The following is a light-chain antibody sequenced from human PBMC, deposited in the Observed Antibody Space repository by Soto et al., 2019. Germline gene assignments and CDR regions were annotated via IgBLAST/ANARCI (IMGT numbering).Light chain of an antibody. J-gene: IGKJ1*01. CDR1: QSISSPY. CDR2: GTS. Sequence: EIVLTQSPGTLSLSPGERATLSCRASQSISSPYLAWYQQKPGQAPRLLIYGTSTRATGIPDRFSGSGSGTDFTLTINRLEPEDFAVYYCQQYADSPRTFGQGTKVDIK. V-gene: IGKV3-20*01. CDR3: QQYADSPRT.